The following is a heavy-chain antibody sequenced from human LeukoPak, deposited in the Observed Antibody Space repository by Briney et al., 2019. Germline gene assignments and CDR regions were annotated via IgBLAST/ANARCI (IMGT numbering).Heavy chain of an antibody. D-gene: IGHD6-19*01. J-gene: IGHJ4*02. CDR2: ISAYNGNT. CDR3: ARVSAVAGRYPIDY. V-gene: IGHV1-18*01. Sequence: GASVKVSCKASGYTFTSYGISWVRQAPGQGLEWTGWISAYNGNTNYAQKLQGRVTMTTDTSTSTAYMELRSLRSDDTAVYYCARVSAVAGRYPIDYWGQGTLVTVSS. CDR1: GYTFTSYG.